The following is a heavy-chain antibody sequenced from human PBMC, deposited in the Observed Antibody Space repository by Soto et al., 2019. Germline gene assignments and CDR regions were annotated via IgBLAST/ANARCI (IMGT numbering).Heavy chain of an antibody. Sequence: QVQLVQSGAEVKKPGSSVKVSCRATRGTFSSYAFYWVRQAPRQGLEWMGGILPLFGTPNYAQQFQGRITITADESTSTAYMELSSLTSEDTAVYYCATTPNSSSFLDYWGQGTLVSVSS. V-gene: IGHV1-69*01. CDR1: RGTFSSYA. D-gene: IGHD6-6*01. J-gene: IGHJ4*02. CDR3: ATTPNSSSFLDY. CDR2: ILPLFGTP.